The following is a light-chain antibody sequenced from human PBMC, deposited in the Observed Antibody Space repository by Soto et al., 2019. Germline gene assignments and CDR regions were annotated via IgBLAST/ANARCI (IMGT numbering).Light chain of an antibody. Sequence: DIRMTQSPSSLSASVGDRVTITCRASQGIRNDLSWYQQKPGKAPKRLIYAASTLQSGVPSRFSGSGSGTEFSLTISSLQPEDFATYYCLQHNTYPITFAQGTRLEIK. J-gene: IGKJ5*01. CDR2: AAS. CDR1: QGIRND. CDR3: LQHNTYPIT. V-gene: IGKV1-17*01.